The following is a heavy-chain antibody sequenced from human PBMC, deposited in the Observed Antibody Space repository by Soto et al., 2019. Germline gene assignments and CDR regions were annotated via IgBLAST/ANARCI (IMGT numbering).Heavy chain of an antibody. D-gene: IGHD1-26*01. J-gene: IGHJ3*02. CDR1: GYTFTSYD. CDR2: MNPNSGNT. V-gene: IGHV1-8*01. Sequence: GASVKVSCKASGYTFTSYDINWVRQATGQGLEWMGWMNPNSGNTGYAQKFQGRVTMTRNTSISTAYMELSSLRSEDTAVYYCAKPIVGAVLGAFDIWGQGTMVTVSS. CDR3: AKPIVGAVLGAFDI.